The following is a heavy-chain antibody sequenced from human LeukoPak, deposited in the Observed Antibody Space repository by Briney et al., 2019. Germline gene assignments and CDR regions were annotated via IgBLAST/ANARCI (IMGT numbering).Heavy chain of an antibody. V-gene: IGHV4-34*01. CDR3: ARGTMTTVTYYFDY. CDR2: INHSGST. CDR1: GDSISSYY. Sequence: SETLSLTCDVSGDSISSYYWSWIRQPPGKGLEWIGEINHSGSTNYNPSLKSRVTISVDTSKNQFSLKLSSVTAADTAVYYCARGTMTTVTYYFDYWGQGTLVTVSS. D-gene: IGHD4-17*01. J-gene: IGHJ4*02.